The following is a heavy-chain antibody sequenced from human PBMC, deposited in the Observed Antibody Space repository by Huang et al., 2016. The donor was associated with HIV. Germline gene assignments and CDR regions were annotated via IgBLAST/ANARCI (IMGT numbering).Heavy chain of an antibody. J-gene: IGHJ4*02. V-gene: IGHV4-34*02. CDR3: ARRYNSRRDY. Sequence: QVQLEQWGAGLLKASETLSLTCAGYGGSFSGSYWNWLRQAPGKGLEGVGEINHSGNTNYNPSLKSRVNMSVDTSKSQFSLYLTSLSAADTGTYFCARRYNSRRDYWGRGTLVTVHS. CDR1: GGSFSGSY. D-gene: IGHD3-22*01. CDR2: INHSGNT.